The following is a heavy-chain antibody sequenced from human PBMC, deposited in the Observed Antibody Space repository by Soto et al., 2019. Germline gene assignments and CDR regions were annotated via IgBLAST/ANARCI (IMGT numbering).Heavy chain of an antibody. J-gene: IGHJ1*01. D-gene: IGHD2-15*01. Sequence: EVPLLVSGGGLVQPGESLRLSCAASGFTFASYAMAWVRQAPGKGLEWVSGISASGDNTYYAESVKGRFTMSRDNSKNTVNLQMNSLRAEDAAVYYCAKDGGVYGYHFHHGGRGTLVTVSS. V-gene: IGHV3-23*01. CDR2: ISASGDNT. CDR3: AKDGGVYGYHFHH. CDR1: GFTFASYA.